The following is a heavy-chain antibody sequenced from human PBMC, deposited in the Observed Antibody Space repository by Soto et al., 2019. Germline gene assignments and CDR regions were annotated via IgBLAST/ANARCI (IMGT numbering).Heavy chain of an antibody. J-gene: IGHJ4*02. D-gene: IGHD1-26*01. CDR1: GGTFSSYS. V-gene: IGHV1-69*01. CDR3: ARDGGRHSGGIDY. CDR2: IIPIFGTA. Sequence: QVQVVQSGAEVKKPGSSVKVSCKASGGTFSSYSINWVRQAPGQGLEWMGEIIPIFGTANYAQKVQGRVTITADESTSTAYMELSSLRSEDTAVYYCARDGGRHSGGIDYWGQGTLVTVSS.